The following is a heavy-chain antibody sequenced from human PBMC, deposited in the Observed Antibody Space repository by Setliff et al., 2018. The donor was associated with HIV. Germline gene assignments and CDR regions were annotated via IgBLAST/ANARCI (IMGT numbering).Heavy chain of an antibody. J-gene: IGHJ3*01. CDR3: ARLDSSGYYRSFDV. V-gene: IGHV5-51*01. Sequence: LKISCTASGYTFTNYWTAWVRQMPGKGLEWMGIIHPRDFDIKYSQSFQGQVTISADKSLSTAYLQWNSLKASDTALYYCARLDSSGYYRSFDVWGQGTMVTVSS. D-gene: IGHD3-22*01. CDR2: IHPRDFDI. CDR1: GYTFTNYW.